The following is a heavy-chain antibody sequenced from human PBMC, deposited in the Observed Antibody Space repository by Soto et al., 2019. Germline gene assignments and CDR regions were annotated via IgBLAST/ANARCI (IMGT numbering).Heavy chain of an antibody. J-gene: IGHJ3*02. D-gene: IGHD3-22*01. CDR2: INHSGST. Sequence: QVQLQQWGAGLLKPSETLSLTCAVYGGSFSGYYWSWIRQPPGKGLEWIGEINHSGSTNYNPSLKSRVTISVDTSKNQFSLKLSSVTAADTAVYYCARGPYYSDSSGYSRRDAFDIWGQGTMVTVSS. CDR1: GGSFSGYY. V-gene: IGHV4-34*01. CDR3: ARGPYYSDSSGYSRRDAFDI.